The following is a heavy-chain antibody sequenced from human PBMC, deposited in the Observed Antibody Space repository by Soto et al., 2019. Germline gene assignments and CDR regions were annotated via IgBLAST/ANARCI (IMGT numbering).Heavy chain of an antibody. D-gene: IGHD1-26*01. Sequence: EEQLVQSGAEMKKPGESLKISCKASGYSFTTYWIAWVRQMPGKGLELMGIINPGDFDTRYSPSFQGQVTISADRSTNTAYLQWTRLTASDTAIYYCAKSIEGGPMDVWGQGTTVTVSS. CDR2: INPGDFDT. J-gene: IGHJ6*02. CDR3: AKSIEGGPMDV. V-gene: IGHV5-51*01. CDR1: GYSFTTYW.